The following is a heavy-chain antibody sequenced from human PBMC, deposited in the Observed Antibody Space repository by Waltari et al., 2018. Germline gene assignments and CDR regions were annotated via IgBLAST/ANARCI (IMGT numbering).Heavy chain of an antibody. Sequence: EVQLVESGGGLVKPGGSLRLSCAASGFTFSSYSMNWVRQAPGKGREWVSSISSSSSYIYYADSVKGRFTISRDNAKNSLYLQMNSLRAEDTAVYYCARDYYDSEAFDIWGQGTMVTVSS. D-gene: IGHD3-22*01. V-gene: IGHV3-21*01. CDR3: ARDYYDSEAFDI. CDR2: ISSSSSYI. CDR1: GFTFSSYS. J-gene: IGHJ3*02.